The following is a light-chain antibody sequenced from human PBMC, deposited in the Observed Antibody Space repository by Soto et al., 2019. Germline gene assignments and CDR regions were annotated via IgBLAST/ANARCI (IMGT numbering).Light chain of an antibody. CDR1: QSVASTY. V-gene: IGKV3-20*01. J-gene: IGKJ1*01. Sequence: EIVLTQSPGTLSSSPGERATLSCRASQSVASTYLAWYQQKPGQAPRLLIYDASTRATGIPDRFSGSGSGTHFTLTISRLEPEDVAVYFCQQYGTFPRTFGQGTKVEIK. CDR3: QQYGTFPRT. CDR2: DAS.